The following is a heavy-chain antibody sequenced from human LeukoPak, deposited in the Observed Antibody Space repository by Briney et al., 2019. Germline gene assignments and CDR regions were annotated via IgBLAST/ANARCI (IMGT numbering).Heavy chain of an antibody. CDR2: ISDSGGST. CDR3: AKGSGNWRDYYYFDY. J-gene: IGHJ4*02. CDR1: GFTFSSYA. D-gene: IGHD1-1*01. Sequence: QPGGSLRLSCAASGFTFSSYAVSWVRQAPGKGLAWVSAISDSGGSTQYADSVKGRFIISRDNSKNTLYLQMNSLRVEDTAVYYCAKGSGNWRDYYYFDYWGQGTLVTVSS. V-gene: IGHV3-23*01.